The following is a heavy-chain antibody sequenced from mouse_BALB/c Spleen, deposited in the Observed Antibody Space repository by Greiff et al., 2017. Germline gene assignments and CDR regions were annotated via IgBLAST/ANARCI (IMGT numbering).Heavy chain of an antibody. V-gene: IGHV2-9*02. CDR3: AREPPVVAPYFDY. Sequence: VKLVESGPGLVAPSQSLSITCTVSGFSLTSYGVHWVRQPPGKGLEWLGVIWAGGSTNYNSALMSRLSISKDNSKSQVFLKMNSLQTEDTAMYYCAREPPVVAPYFDYWGQGTTLTVSS. D-gene: IGHD1-1*01. J-gene: IGHJ2*01. CDR2: IWAGGST. CDR1: GFSLTSYG.